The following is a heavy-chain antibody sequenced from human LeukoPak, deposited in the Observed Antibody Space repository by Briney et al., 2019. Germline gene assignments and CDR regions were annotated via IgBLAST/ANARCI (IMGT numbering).Heavy chain of an antibody. CDR2: ISAYNGNT. Sequence: ASVTVSCKASGYTFTSYGINWVRQAPRQGLEWMGWISAYNGNTNYAQKLQGRVTMTTDTSTSTAYMELRSLRSDDTAVYYCAREMTTVTTLFDYWGQGTLVTVSS. CDR1: GYTFTSYG. V-gene: IGHV1-18*01. J-gene: IGHJ4*02. D-gene: IGHD4-17*01. CDR3: AREMTTVTTLFDY.